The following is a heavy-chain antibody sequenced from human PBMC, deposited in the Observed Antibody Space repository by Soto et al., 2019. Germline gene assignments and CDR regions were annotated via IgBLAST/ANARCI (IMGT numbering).Heavy chain of an antibody. CDR1: GFTVSTSY. V-gene: IGHV3-66*01. D-gene: IGHD2-2*01. J-gene: IGHJ4*02. CDR3: AGINVEPAAHFDY. Sequence: EVQLVESGGGLVQPGGSLRVSCAASGFTVSTSYMTWVRQAPGKGLEWVSVIYRGGSTYYADSVKGRFTISRDNSKDTLYLQMNSLRAEDTGVYYCAGINVEPAAHFDYWGQGTLVTVSS. CDR2: IYRGGST.